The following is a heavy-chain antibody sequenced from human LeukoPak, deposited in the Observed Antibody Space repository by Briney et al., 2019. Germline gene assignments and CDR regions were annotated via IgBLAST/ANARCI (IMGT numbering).Heavy chain of an antibody. J-gene: IGHJ4*02. CDR3: ARAGGDTYYDFWSGYTYFDY. V-gene: IGHV4-4*07. Sequence: PSETLSLTCTVSGGSTSGYFWSWIRQPAGKGLEWIGRIYSSGINNYNPSLKSRVTISVDTSKNQFSLKLSSVTAADTAVYYCARAGGDTYYDFWSGYTYFDYWGQGTLVTVSS. CDR1: GGSTSGYF. D-gene: IGHD3-3*01. CDR2: IYSSGIN.